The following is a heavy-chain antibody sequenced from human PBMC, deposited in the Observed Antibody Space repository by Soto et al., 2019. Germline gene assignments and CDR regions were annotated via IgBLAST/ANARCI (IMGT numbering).Heavy chain of an antibody. Sequence: SETLSLTCTVSGGSISSYYWSWIRQPPGKGLEWIGYIYYSGSTNHNPSLKSRVTISVDTSKNQFSLKLSSVTAADTAVYYCARGYYDTSGYYYEPYYFDYWGQGTLVTVSS. J-gene: IGHJ4*02. CDR1: GGSISSYY. CDR2: IYYSGST. V-gene: IGHV4-59*13. CDR3: ARGYYDTSGYYYEPYYFDY. D-gene: IGHD3-22*01.